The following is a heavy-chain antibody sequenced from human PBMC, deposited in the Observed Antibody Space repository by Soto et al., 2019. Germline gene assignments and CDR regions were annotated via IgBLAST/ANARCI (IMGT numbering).Heavy chain of an antibody. J-gene: IGHJ6*03. CDR1: GDSVSSNSAA. CDR3: ARTVVPATYYYYYYYMDV. Sequence: SQTLSLTCAISGDSVSSNSAAWNWIRQSPSRGLEWLGRTYYRSKWYNDYAVSVKSRITINPDTSKNQFSLQLNSVAPEDTAVYYCARTVVPATYYYYYYYMDVWGKGTTVTVSS. V-gene: IGHV6-1*01. D-gene: IGHD2-15*01. CDR2: TYYRSKWYN.